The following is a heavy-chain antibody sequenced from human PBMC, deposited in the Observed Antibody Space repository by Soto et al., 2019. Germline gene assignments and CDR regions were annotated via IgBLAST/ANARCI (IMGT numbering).Heavy chain of an antibody. CDR1: GFTLSSYE. J-gene: IGHJ4*02. V-gene: IGHV3-48*03. CDR3: ATEGRWELQ. D-gene: IGHD1-26*01. CDR2: ISSSGGTI. Sequence: EVQLVESGGGLVQPGGSLRLSCAASGFTLSSYEMNWFRQAPGKGLEWVSYISSSGGTIYYADSVKGRFTISRDDAKNSLFLQMNSLKVEDTSVYFCATEGRWELQWGQGTLVTVSS.